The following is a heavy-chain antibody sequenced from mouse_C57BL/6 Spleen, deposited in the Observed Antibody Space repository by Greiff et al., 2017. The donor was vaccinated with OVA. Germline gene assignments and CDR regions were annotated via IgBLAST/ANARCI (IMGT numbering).Heavy chain of an antibody. J-gene: IGHJ2*01. D-gene: IGHD4-1*01. Sequence: QVQLQQSGAELVRPGASVTLSCKASGYTFTDYEMHWVKQTPVHGLEWIGAIDPETGGTAYNQKFKGKAILTADKSSSTAYMELRSLTSEDSAVYYCTHLTGTYYFDYWGQGTTLTVSS. CDR2: IDPETGGT. CDR1: GYTFTDYE. CDR3: THLTGTYYFDY. V-gene: IGHV1-15*01.